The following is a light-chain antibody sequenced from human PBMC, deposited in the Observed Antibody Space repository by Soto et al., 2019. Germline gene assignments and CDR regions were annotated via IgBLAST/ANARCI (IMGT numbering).Light chain of an antibody. CDR2: EAS. CDR1: QSVGNN. Sequence: IRLTQSPATLSLPQEERATLSCRASQSVGNNLAWYQQKPGQAPGLLIYEASTRATGIPARFSGSGSGTDFTLTISSLEPEDFAVYYCQQHANWPLTFGGGTKVDIK. CDR3: QQHANWPLT. V-gene: IGKV3-11*01. J-gene: IGKJ4*01.